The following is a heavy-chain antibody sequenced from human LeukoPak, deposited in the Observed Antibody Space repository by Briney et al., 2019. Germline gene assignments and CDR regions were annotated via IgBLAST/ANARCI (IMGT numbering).Heavy chain of an antibody. Sequence: GASVKVSCKVSGYTLTEFSMHWVRQAPGKGLEWRGGFDPEDGETIYAKKFQGRVTMTEDTSTDTAYMELSSLRSERTAVYYCATADMTTVTTGYSSWGPGTLVTVSS. J-gene: IGHJ1*01. CDR1: GYTLTEFS. CDR2: FDPEDGET. V-gene: IGHV1-24*01. CDR3: ATADMTTVTTGYSS. D-gene: IGHD4-17*01.